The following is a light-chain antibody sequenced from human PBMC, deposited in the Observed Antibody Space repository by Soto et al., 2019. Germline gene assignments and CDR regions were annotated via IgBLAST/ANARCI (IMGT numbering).Light chain of an antibody. CDR3: QRRSNWSPTWT. CDR2: DAS. Sequence: EIVLTQSPGTLSLSPGERATLSCRASQSVSTYSAWYQQKPGQAPRLLIYDASNRATGIPARFSGSGSGTDIALTISSLEPEDYADYYGQRRSNWSPTWTFGQGTKVDIK. J-gene: IGKJ1*01. CDR1: QSVSTY. V-gene: IGKV3-11*01.